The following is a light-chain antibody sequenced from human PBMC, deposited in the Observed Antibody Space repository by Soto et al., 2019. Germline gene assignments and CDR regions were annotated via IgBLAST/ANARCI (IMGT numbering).Light chain of an antibody. CDR3: QQYDSSPLT. CDR2: DAS. J-gene: IGKJ4*01. V-gene: IGKV3-20*01. CDR1: QSVDSNY. Sequence: IVLPPSPDTLSLSPGERATLSCRASQSVDSNYLAWYQQKPGQAPRVLIYDASIRATGIPDRFSGSGSGTDFTLTISRLEPEDSAVYYCQQYDSSPLTFGGGTKV.